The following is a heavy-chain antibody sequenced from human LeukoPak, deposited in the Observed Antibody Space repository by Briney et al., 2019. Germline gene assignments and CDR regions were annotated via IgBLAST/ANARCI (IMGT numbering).Heavy chain of an antibody. CDR1: GGSISSYY. J-gene: IGHJ5*02. CDR3: ARAVVTRNWFDP. D-gene: IGHD2-21*02. CDR2: IYYSGST. V-gene: IGHV4-59*12. Sequence: SETLSLTCTVSGGSISSYYWSWIRQPPGKGLEWIGYIYYSGSTYYNPSLKSRVTISVDTSKNQFSLKLSSVTAADTAVYYCARAVVTRNWFDPWGQGTLVTVSS.